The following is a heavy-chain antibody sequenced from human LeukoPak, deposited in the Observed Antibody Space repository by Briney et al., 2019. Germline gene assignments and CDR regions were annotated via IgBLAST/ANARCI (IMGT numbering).Heavy chain of an antibody. D-gene: IGHD4-17*01. Sequence: PGGSLRLSCAASGFTFSVYNMNWVRQAPGKGLEWVSSISSSGTDIYYADSVKGRFTISRDNAKNSLFLQMSSLRAEDTAVYYCARDLLMTTVDYWGQGTLVTVSS. CDR1: GFTFSVYN. V-gene: IGHV3-21*01. CDR3: ARDLLMTTVDY. J-gene: IGHJ4*02. CDR2: ISSSGTDI.